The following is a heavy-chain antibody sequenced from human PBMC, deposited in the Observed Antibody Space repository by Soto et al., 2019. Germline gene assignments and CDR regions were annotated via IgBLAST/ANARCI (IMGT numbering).Heavy chain of an antibody. J-gene: IGHJ6*03. V-gene: IGHV3-74*01. Sequence: GGSLRLSCAASGFTFSSYWMHWVRQAPGKGLVWVSRINSDGSSTSYADSVKGRFTISRDNAKNTLYLQMNSLRAEDTAVYYCARDSGIAAAGYYYYYYMGVWGKGTTVTVSS. CDR2: INSDGSST. D-gene: IGHD6-13*01. CDR1: GFTFSSYW. CDR3: ARDSGIAAAGYYYYYYMGV.